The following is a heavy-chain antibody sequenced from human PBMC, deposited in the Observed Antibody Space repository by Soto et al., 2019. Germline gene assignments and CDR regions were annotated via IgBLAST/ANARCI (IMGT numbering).Heavy chain of an antibody. D-gene: IGHD3-10*01. CDR1: GGSISSGDYY. Sequence: QVQLQESGPGLVKPSQTLSLTCTVSGGSISSGDYYWSWIRQPPGKGLEWIGYIYYSGRTYYNPSLKSRVTISVDTSKNQFSLKLSSVTAADTAVYYCARVRPNYYVSGGERDAFDIWGQVTMVTVSS. CDR3: ARVRPNYYVSGGERDAFDI. CDR2: IYYSGRT. V-gene: IGHV4-30-4*01. J-gene: IGHJ3*02.